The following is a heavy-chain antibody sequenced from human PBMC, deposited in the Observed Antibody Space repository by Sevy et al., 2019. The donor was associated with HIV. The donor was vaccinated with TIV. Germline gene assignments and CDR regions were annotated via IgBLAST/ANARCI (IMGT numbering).Heavy chain of an antibody. CDR1: GFTFSSYA. J-gene: IGHJ6*02. CDR3: ARGDYGDYVFYYYGIDV. V-gene: IGHV3-30-3*01. D-gene: IGHD4-17*01. Sequence: GGSLRLSCAASGFTFSSYAMHWVRQAPGKGLEWVAVISYDGSNKYYADSVKGRFTISRDNSKNTLYLQMNSLRAEDTAVYYCARGDYGDYVFYYYGIDVWGQGTTVTVSS. CDR2: ISYDGSNK.